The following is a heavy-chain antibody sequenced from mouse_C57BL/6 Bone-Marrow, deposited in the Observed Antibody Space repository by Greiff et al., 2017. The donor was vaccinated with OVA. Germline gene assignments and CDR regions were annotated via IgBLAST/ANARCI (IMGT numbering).Heavy chain of an antibody. J-gene: IGHJ1*03. CDR2: ISYSGST. CDR3: ARGGGDYWYFDV. CDR1: GYSITSGYD. V-gene: IGHV3-1*01. Sequence: VQLKESGPGMVKPSQSLSLTCTVTGYSITSGYDWHWIRHFPGNKLEWMGYISYSGSTNYNPSLKSRISITHDTSKNHFFLKLNSVTTEDTATYYCARGGGDYWYFDVWGTGTTVTVSS.